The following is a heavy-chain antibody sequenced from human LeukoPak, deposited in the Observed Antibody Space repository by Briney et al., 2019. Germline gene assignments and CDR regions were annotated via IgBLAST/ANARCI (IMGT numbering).Heavy chain of an antibody. Sequence: GESLRLSCAASGFTFSSYGMSWVRQAPGKGLEWVSAISGSGGSTYYADSVKGRFTISRDNSKNTLYLQMNSLRAEDTAVYYCAKSIAAASAEYFQHWGQGTLVTVSS. CDR1: GFTFSSYG. J-gene: IGHJ1*01. CDR2: ISGSGGST. D-gene: IGHD6-13*01. CDR3: AKSIAAASAEYFQH. V-gene: IGHV3-23*01.